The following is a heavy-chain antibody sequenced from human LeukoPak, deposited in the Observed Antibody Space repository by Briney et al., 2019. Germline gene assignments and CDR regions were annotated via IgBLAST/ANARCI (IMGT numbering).Heavy chain of an antibody. CDR3: ARDSPDYGGHWSFDY. D-gene: IGHD4-23*01. Sequence: GASVKVSCKASGYTFTSYGISWVRQAPGQGLEWMGWISAYNGNTNYAQKLQGRVTMTTDTSTSTAYMELRSLRSDDTAVYYCARDSPDYGGHWSFDYWGQGTLVTVSS. CDR2: ISAYNGNT. J-gene: IGHJ4*02. V-gene: IGHV1-18*01. CDR1: GYTFTSYG.